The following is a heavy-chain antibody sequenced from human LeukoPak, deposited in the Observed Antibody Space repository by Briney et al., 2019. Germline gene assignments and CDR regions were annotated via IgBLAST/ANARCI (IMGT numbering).Heavy chain of an antibody. CDR1: GFTFDDYA. D-gene: IGHD3-22*01. Sequence: PGRSLRLSCAASGFTFDDYAMHWVRQAPGEGLESVSGIIWNSGSIGYADSVKGRFTISRDNAKNSLYLQMNSLRAEDTALYYCAKDTHYYDSSGSAAFDIWGQGTMVTVSS. CDR2: IIWNSGSI. CDR3: AKDTHYYDSSGSAAFDI. V-gene: IGHV3-9*01. J-gene: IGHJ3*02.